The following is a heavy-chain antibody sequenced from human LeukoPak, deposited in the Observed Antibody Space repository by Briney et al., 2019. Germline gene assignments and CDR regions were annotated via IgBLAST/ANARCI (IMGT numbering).Heavy chain of an antibody. CDR3: ARTYYYYGSSGYVDAFDV. V-gene: IGHV3-74*01. D-gene: IGHD3-22*01. J-gene: IGHJ3*01. CDR2: IYSDGSST. CDR1: GVTFSSYW. Sequence: PGGSLRLSCAASGVTFSSYWMFWVRQAPGKGLVWVSHIYSDGSSTTYADSVKGRFTISRDNARNTLYLQMNSLRAEDTAVYYCARTYYYYGSSGYVDAFDVWGQGTMVTVSS.